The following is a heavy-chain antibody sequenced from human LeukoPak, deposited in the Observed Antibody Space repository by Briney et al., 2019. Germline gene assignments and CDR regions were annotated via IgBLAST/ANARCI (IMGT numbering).Heavy chain of an antibody. Sequence: PGGSLRLSCAASGFTVSSNYMSWVRQAPGKGLEWVSIIYSGGSTFYSDSVKGRFTISRDNSKNTLYLQMNSLRAEDTAVYYCARGGSYLSAFDIWGQGTMVTVSS. CDR3: ARGGSYLSAFDI. D-gene: IGHD1-26*01. CDR1: GFTVSSNY. J-gene: IGHJ3*02. V-gene: IGHV3-53*01. CDR2: IYSGGST.